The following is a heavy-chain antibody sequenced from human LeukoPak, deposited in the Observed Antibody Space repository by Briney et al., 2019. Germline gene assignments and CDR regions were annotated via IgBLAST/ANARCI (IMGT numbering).Heavy chain of an antibody. CDR1: GGSISSYY. V-gene: IGHV4-59*01. CDR2: IYYNGNT. CDR3: ARGGWYLDY. Sequence: SETLSLTCTVSGGSISSYYWSWIRQPPGKGLERIGYIYYNGNTNYNPSLKSRVTISVDTSKNQFSLELTSVTAADTAVYYCARGGWYLDYWGQGTLVTVSS. D-gene: IGHD2-15*01. J-gene: IGHJ4*02.